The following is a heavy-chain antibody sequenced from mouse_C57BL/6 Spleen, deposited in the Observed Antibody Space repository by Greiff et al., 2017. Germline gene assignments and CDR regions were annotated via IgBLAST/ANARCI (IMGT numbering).Heavy chain of an antibody. CDR1: GFTFSNYW. D-gene: IGHD1-1*01. V-gene: IGHV6-3*01. Sequence: EVKVEESGGGLVQPGGSMKLSCVASGFTFSNYWMNWVRQSPEKGLEWVAQIRLKSDNYATHYAESVKGRFTISRDDSKSSVYLQMNNLRAEDTGIYYCTVTTVVAHDYWGQGTTLTVSS. CDR2: IRLKSDNYAT. CDR3: TVTTVVAHDY. J-gene: IGHJ2*01.